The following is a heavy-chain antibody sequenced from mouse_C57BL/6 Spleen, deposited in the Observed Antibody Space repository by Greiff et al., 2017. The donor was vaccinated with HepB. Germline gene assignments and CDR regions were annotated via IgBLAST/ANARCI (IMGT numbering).Heavy chain of an antibody. CDR3: ARAIYYYGSGDY. Sequence: EVQLQESGPGLVKPSQSLSLTCSVTGYSITSGYYWNWIRQFPGNKLEWMGYISYDGSNNYNPSLKNRISITRDTSKNQFCLKLNSVTTEDTATYYCARAIYYYGSGDYWGQGTTLTVSS. V-gene: IGHV3-6*01. J-gene: IGHJ2*01. CDR1: GYSITSGYY. CDR2: ISYDGSN. D-gene: IGHD1-1*01.